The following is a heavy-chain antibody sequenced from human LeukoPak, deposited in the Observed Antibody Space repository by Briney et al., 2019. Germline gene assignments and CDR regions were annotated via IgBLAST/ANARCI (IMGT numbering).Heavy chain of an antibody. CDR3: ARDREGYGNY. J-gene: IGHJ4*02. V-gene: IGHV1-46*01. Sequence: ASVKVSCKASGYTFTSYYIHWVRQAPGQGLEWMGIINPSGGSTNYAQKLQGRVTMTTDTSTSTAYMELRSLRSDDTAVYYCARDREGYGNYWGQGTLVTVSS. D-gene: IGHD5-24*01. CDR2: INPSGGST. CDR1: GYTFTSYY.